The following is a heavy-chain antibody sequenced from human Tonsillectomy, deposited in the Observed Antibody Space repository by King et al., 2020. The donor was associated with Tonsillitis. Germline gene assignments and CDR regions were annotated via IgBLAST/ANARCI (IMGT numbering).Heavy chain of an antibody. V-gene: IGHV3-30*18. J-gene: IGHJ6*02. Sequence: VQLVESGGGVVQPGRSLRLSCAASGFTFSSYGMHWVRQAPGKGLEWVAVISYDGSNKYYADSVKGRFTISRDNSKNTLYLQMNSLRAEDTAVYYCAKEVDTAMVRGWFDYYYYGMDVWGQGTTVTVSS. CDR3: AKEVDTAMVRGWFDYYYYGMDV. CDR2: ISYDGSNK. CDR1: GFTFSSYG. D-gene: IGHD5-18*01.